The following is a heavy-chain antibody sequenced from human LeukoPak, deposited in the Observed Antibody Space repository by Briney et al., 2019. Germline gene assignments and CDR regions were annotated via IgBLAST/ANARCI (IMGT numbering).Heavy chain of an antibody. V-gene: IGHV4-59*01. J-gene: IGHJ4*02. D-gene: IGHD6-19*01. CDR1: GGSISSYY. Sequence: PSETLSLTCNVSGGSISSYYWSWIRQPPGKGLEWIGHIFHSGSTNYSPSLKSRVAISVDPSKNLFSLKLSSVTAADTAVYYCARADSSGWFLFDYWGQGTPVTVSS. CDR3: ARADSSGWFLFDY. CDR2: IFHSGST.